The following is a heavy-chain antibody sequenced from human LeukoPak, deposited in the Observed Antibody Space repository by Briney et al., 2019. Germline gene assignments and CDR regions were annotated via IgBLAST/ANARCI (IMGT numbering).Heavy chain of an antibody. J-gene: IGHJ3*01. CDR2: INEDGSET. CDR1: ALLFRSGW. V-gene: IGHV3-7*01. CDR3: ARGPF. Sequence: GGSLRLSCAASALLFRSGWLSGFGRPPGKGLEWVANINEDGSETNVVESVKGRFTISRDNAKNSLDLQMNSLRAEDTAVYYCARGPFWGQGTMVTVSS.